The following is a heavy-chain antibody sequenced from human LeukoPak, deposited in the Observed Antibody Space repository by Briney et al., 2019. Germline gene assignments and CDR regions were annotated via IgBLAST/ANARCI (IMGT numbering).Heavy chain of an antibody. D-gene: IGHD3-10*01. CDR3: ARAKTGNWYFDL. CDR2: IKQDGSEK. Sequence: GGSLRLSCAASGFIFSSYWMSWVRQAPGKGLEWVANIKQDGSEKYYVESMKGRFTISRDNAKNSLHLQMNSLRAEDTAVYYCARAKTGNWYFDLWGRGTLVTVSS. CDR1: GFIFSSYW. V-gene: IGHV3-7*01. J-gene: IGHJ2*01.